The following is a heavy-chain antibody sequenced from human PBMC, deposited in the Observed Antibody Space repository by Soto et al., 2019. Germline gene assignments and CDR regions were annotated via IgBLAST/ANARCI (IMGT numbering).Heavy chain of an antibody. CDR1: GGSINTFY. D-gene: IGHD5-12*01. CDR3: AREGSYSAYNFAHGIQLWSFDF. J-gene: IGHJ4*02. V-gene: IGHV4-4*07. CDR2: IFSSGST. Sequence: TLSLTCTVSGGSINTFYWSWVRQPAEKGLEWIGRIFSSGSTSFNPSLESRVAMSVDTSKNHFSLNLSSVTAADMAVYYCAREGSYSAYNFAHGIQLWSFDFWGQGALVTVSS.